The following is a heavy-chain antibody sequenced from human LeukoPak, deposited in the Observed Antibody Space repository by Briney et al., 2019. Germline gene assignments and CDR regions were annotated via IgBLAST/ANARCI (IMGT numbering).Heavy chain of an antibody. V-gene: IGHV3-48*01. CDR3: ARVPTFGGKDY. Sequence: GGSLRLSCAASGFTFSNYDMNWVRQAPGEGLEWVSHISSGSSIIYYADSVKGRFTIFRDNAENSLYLQMNSLRAEDTAVYYCARVPTFGGKDYWGQGTLATVSS. J-gene: IGHJ4*02. CDR2: ISSGSSII. D-gene: IGHD3-16*01. CDR1: GFTFSNYD.